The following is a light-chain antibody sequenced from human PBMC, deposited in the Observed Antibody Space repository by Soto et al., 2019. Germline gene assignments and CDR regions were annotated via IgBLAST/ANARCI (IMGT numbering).Light chain of an antibody. Sequence: QSVLSQPGSLSGSLGQSTTISCTGTSSDIGAYNFVSWYQQHPGKAPKLMLYDVNIRPSGVSNRFSGSKSGNTASLTISRLQAEDEADYYCTSWTTSTTMIFGGGTKVTV. CDR1: SSDIGAYNF. V-gene: IGLV2-14*03. J-gene: IGLJ2*01. CDR2: DVN. CDR3: TSWTTSTTMI.